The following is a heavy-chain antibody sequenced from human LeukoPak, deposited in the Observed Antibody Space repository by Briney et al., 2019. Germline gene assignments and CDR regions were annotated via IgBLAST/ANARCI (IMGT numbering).Heavy chain of an antibody. CDR3: ARRKGEPNIFDS. J-gene: IGHJ4*02. CDR1: GYTFTGYY. V-gene: IGHV1-2*06. Sequence: ASVKVSCKASGYTFTGYYMHWVRQAPGQGLEWMGRINPNSGGTNYAQRFQGRVTMTRDTSVSTAYMELSRLRSDDTAVYYCARRKGEPNIFDSWGQGTLVTVSS. D-gene: IGHD3-16*01. CDR2: INPNSGGT.